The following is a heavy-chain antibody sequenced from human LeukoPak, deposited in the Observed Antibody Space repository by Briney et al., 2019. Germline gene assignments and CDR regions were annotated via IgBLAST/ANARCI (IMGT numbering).Heavy chain of an antibody. D-gene: IGHD5-12*01. CDR2: IYHSGRT. V-gene: IGHV4-4*02. CDR1: GGSITSDNW. J-gene: IGHJ2*01. CDR3: ARSGYDVYWYFDL. Sequence: SETLSLTCAVSGGSITSDNWWSWVRLPPGKGLEWIGEIYHSGRTYYNPSLKSRLIISMDKSKNQFSLRLTSLTAADTAVYYCARSGYDVYWYFDLWGRGTQVTVSS.